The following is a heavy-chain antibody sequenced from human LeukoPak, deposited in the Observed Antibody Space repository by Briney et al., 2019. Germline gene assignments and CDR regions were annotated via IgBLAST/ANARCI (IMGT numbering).Heavy chain of an antibody. D-gene: IGHD6-19*01. J-gene: IGHJ4*02. CDR3: ARPRVSGWYEFDY. Sequence: GESLRISCKGSGYSFTSYWIGWVRQLPGKGLEWMGIIYPGDSDTRYSPSLQGQVTISADKSISTAYLQWSSLKASDTAMYYCARPRVSGWYEFDYWGQGTLVTVSS. CDR1: GYSFTSYW. CDR2: IYPGDSDT. V-gene: IGHV5-51*01.